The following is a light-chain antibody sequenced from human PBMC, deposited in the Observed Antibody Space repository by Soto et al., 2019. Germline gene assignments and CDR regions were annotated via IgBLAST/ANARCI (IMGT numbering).Light chain of an antibody. CDR3: QQYDTSPWT. J-gene: IGKJ1*01. V-gene: IGKV3-20*01. CDR1: QIVRSTY. CDR2: GAS. Sequence: EIVLTQSPGTLSLSPGERATLSCRASQIVRSTYLACYQQRPGQAPWLLIYGASSRATGIPDRFSGSGSGTDFTLTISRLEPEDFAVYYCQQYDTSPWTFGQGTKVDIK.